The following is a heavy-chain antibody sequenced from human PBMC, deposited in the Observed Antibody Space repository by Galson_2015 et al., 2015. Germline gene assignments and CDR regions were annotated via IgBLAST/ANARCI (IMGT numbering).Heavy chain of an antibody. Sequence: PALVTPTQTLTLTCTFSGFSLSTSGVGVGWIRQPPGKALEWLALIYWNDDKRYSPSLKSRLTITKDTSKNQVVLTMTNMDPVDTATYYCAHTGITGSRTYFDYWGQGTLVTVSS. CDR3: AHTGITGSRTYFDY. D-gene: IGHD1-20*01. CDR2: IYWNDDK. J-gene: IGHJ4*02. V-gene: IGHV2-5*01. CDR1: GFSLSTSGVG.